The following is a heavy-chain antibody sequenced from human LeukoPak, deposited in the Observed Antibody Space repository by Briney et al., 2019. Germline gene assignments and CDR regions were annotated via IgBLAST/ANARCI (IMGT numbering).Heavy chain of an antibody. CDR3: ARDGKYSSSPPFVY. CDR2: ISSYNGNT. J-gene: IGHJ4*02. CDR1: GYTFTSYG. Sequence: ASVKVSCKASGYTFTSYGISWVRQAPGQGLEWVGWISSYNGNTNYAQKPQGRVTMTTATSKRTAYMELRSLRSDDTAVYYCARDGKYSSSPPFVYWGQGTLVTVSS. D-gene: IGHD6-6*01. V-gene: IGHV1-18*01.